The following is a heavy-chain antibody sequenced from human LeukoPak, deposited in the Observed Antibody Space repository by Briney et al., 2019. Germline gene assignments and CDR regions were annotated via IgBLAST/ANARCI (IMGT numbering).Heavy chain of an antibody. Sequence: GGSLRLSCAASGFPFSSYSMTWVRQAPGKGLEWVANIKPDGTTKFYVDSVKGRFTISRDNALNSLYLQMNSLRDEDTAVYFCAREGYCSSHSCQFDYWGQGTLVTVSS. D-gene: IGHD2-2*01. CDR1: GFPFSSYS. V-gene: IGHV3-7*01. CDR2: IKPDGTTK. CDR3: AREGYCSSHSCQFDY. J-gene: IGHJ4*02.